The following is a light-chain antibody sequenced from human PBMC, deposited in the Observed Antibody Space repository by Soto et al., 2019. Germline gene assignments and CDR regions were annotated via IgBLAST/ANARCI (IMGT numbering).Light chain of an antibody. CDR2: EVS. V-gene: IGLV2-14*01. CDR1: SSDIGSNNY. CDR3: SSYTTTTRL. Sequence: QSALTQPASVSWSPGQSITISCTGTSSDIGSNNYVSWFQQRPGKAPTLIIYEVSNRPSGVSTLFSGSKSGNTASLTISGLLPEGEAEYYGSSYTTTTRLFGGGTKLTV. J-gene: IGLJ3*02.